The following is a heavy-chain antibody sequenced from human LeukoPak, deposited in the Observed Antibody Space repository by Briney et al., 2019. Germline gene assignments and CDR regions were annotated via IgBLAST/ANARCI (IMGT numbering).Heavy chain of an antibody. V-gene: IGHV3-23*01. CDR3: AKDQVWIVVGSFDY. Sequence: GGSLRLSCAASGFTFSSYSMNWVRQAPGKGLEWVSGISGSGGSTYYADSVKGRFTISRDNSKNTLYLQMTSLRAEDTAVYYCAKDQVWIVVGSFDYWGQGTLVTVSS. D-gene: IGHD3-22*01. CDR1: GFTFSSYS. CDR2: ISGSGGST. J-gene: IGHJ4*02.